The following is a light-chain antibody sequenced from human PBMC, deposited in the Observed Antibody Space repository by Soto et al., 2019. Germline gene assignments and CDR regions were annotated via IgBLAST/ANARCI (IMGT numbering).Light chain of an antibody. CDR2: DAS. V-gene: IGKV1-39*01. J-gene: IGKJ5*01. CDR1: QSISSY. CDR3: QQSYSTPPT. Sequence: DIQMTQSPSSLSASVGDRVTITCRASQSISSYLNWYQQKPGKAPKLRIYDASSLQSGVPSRFSGSGSGTDFTLTISSLQPEDFATYYCQQSYSTPPTFGQGTRLEIK.